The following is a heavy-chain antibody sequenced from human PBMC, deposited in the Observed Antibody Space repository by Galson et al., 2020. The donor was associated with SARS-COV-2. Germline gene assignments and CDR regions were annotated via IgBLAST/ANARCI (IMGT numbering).Heavy chain of an antibody. D-gene: IGHD2-2*01. V-gene: IGHV4-34*01. Sequence: SQASETLSLTCAVYGDSFSGYYWSWIRQPPGKGLEWIGEINHSGNTHYKSSLKSRVTISVDTSKNQFSLKVNSVTAADTAVYYCARGRVVTAGTGWFDPWGQGTLVTVSS. CDR1: GDSFSGYY. CDR2: INHSGNT. J-gene: IGHJ5*02. CDR3: ARGRVVTAGTGWFDP.